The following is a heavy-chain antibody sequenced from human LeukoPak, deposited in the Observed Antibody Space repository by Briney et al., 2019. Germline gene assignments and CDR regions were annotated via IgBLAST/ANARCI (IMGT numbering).Heavy chain of an antibody. V-gene: IGHV1-8*03. D-gene: IGHD4-17*01. Sequence: GASVKVSCKASGYTFTSYDINWVRQATGQGLEWMGWMNPNSGNTDYAQKFQGSVTITRNTSISTAYMELSSLRSEDTAVYYCARANYGDSGWFDPWGQGTLVTVSS. CDR3: ARANYGDSGWFDP. J-gene: IGHJ5*02. CDR1: GYTFTSYD. CDR2: MNPNSGNT.